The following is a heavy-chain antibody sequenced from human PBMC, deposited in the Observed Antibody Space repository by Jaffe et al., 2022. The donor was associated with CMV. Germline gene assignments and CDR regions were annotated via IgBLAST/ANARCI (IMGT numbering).Heavy chain of an antibody. V-gene: IGHV1-69*01. J-gene: IGHJ6*02. CDR1: GGTFSSYA. CDR3: ARDLKLGCSSTSCPDYGMDV. D-gene: IGHD2-2*01. CDR2: IIPIFGTA. Sequence: QVQLVQSGAEVKKPGSSVKVSCKASGGTFSSYAISWVRQAPGQGLEWMGGIIPIFGTANYAQKFQGRVTITADESTSTAYMELSSLRSEDTAVYYCARDLKLGCSSTSCPDYGMDVWGQGTTVTVSS.